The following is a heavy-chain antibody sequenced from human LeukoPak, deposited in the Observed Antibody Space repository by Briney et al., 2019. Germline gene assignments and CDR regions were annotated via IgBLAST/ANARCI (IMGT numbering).Heavy chain of an antibody. CDR3: AKSREYYYYYYGMDV. D-gene: IGHD2/OR15-2a*01. CDR2: ISWNSGSI. V-gene: IGHV3-9*01. Sequence: GRSLRLSCAASGFTFDDYAMHWVRQAPGKGLEWVSGISWNSGSIGYADSVKGRFTISRDNAKNSLYLQMNSLRAEDTALYYCAKSREYYYYYYGMDVWGQGTTVTVSS. J-gene: IGHJ6*02. CDR1: GFTFDDYA.